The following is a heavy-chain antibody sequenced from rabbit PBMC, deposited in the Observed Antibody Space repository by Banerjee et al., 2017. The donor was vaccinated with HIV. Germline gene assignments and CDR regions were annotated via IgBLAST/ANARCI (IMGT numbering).Heavy chain of an antibody. D-gene: IGHD1-1*01. CDR3: ARAGGFENYFNL. CDR1: GFTLSSSYY. Sequence: QSLEESGGGLVQPEGSLTLTCKASGFTLSSSYYMCWVRQAPGKGLEWIGCIDTGSGSAAYASWAKGRFTISKTSSTTVTLQMTSLTAADTATYFCARAGGFENYFNLWGQGTLVTVS. V-gene: IGHV1S40*01. J-gene: IGHJ4*01. CDR2: IDTGSGSA.